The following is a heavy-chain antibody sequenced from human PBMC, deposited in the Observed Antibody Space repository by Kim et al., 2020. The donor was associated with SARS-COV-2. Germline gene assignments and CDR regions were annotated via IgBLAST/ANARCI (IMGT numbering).Heavy chain of an antibody. CDR3: ARELRITMVRGVIKALDV. V-gene: IGHV3-7*03. D-gene: IGHD3-10*01. J-gene: IGHJ6*02. Sequence: GGSLRLSCAASGFTFSSYWMNWVRQAPGKGLEWVANIKQDGSEKYYVDSVKGRFTISRDNAKNSLYLQMNSLRAEDTAVYYCARELRITMVRGVIKALDVWGQGTTVTVSS. CDR2: IKQDGSEK. CDR1: GFTFSSYW.